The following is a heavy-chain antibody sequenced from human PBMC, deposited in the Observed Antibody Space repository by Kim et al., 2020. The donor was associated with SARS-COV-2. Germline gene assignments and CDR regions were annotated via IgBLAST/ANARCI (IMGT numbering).Heavy chain of an antibody. V-gene: IGHV3-30*02. J-gene: IGHJ4*02. CDR2: K. Sequence: KYYADSVKGRFTISRDNSKNTLYLQMNSLRAEDTAVYYCAKDRSYGFLDYWGQGTLVTVSS. CDR3: AKDRSYGFLDY. D-gene: IGHD5-18*01.